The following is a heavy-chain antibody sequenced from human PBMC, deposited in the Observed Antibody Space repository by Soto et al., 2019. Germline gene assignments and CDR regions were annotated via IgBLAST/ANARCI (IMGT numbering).Heavy chain of an antibody. CDR2: ISGGGDTT. CDR1: GFTFNNYA. J-gene: IGHJ4*02. D-gene: IGHD3-10*01. V-gene: IGHV3-23*01. CDR3: AKGRGGSGSLTPRVDF. Sequence: EVQLLESGGGLVQPGGSLRLSCAASGFTFNNYAMTWVRQAPGKGLERASAISGGGDTTSYADSVKGRFTVSRDGSKHTLYLQMSSLRAEDTALYYCAKGRGGSGSLTPRVDFWGQGTLVTVSS.